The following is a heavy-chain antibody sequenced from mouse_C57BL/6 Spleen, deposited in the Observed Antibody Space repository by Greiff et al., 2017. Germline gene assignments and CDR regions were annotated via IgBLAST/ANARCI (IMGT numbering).Heavy chain of an antibody. Sequence: QVQLQQSGPGLVAPSQSLSITCTVSGFSLTSYGVDWVRQSPGKGLEWLGVIWGVGSTNYNSALKSRLSISKDNSKSQVFLKMNSLQTDDTAMYYCASDGGLRRGFAYWGQGTLVTVSA. V-gene: IGHV2-6*01. CDR2: IWGVGST. CDR1: GFSLTSYG. J-gene: IGHJ3*01. D-gene: IGHD2-4*01. CDR3: ASDGGLRRGFAY.